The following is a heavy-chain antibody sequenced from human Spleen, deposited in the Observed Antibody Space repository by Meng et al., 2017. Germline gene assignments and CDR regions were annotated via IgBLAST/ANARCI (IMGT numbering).Heavy chain of an antibody. CDR1: GFTFSSYG. CDR2: IWYDGSNK. J-gene: IGHJ5*02. CDR3: ARIGPIIGAAGFDP. Sequence: GESLKISCAASGFTFSSYGMHWVRQAPGKGLERVAVIWYDGSNKYYANPVKGRFIIFRDNAKNSLYLQMNSLRTEDTAIYYCARIGPIIGAAGFDPWGQGTLVTVSS. D-gene: IGHD6-13*01. V-gene: IGHV3-33*01.